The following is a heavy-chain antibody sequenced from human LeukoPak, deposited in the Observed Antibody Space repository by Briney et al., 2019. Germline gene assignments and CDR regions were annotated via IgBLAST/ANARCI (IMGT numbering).Heavy chain of an antibody. CDR1: GFTFSSYA. Sequence: GSLRLSCAASGFTFSSYAMSWVRQAPGRGLEWVSAISGSGGSTYYADSVKGRFTISRDNSKNTLYLQMNSLRAEDTAVYYCAKDADIVVVPAVPPYFDYWGQGTLVTVSS. CDR3: AKDADIVVVPAVPPYFDY. V-gene: IGHV3-23*01. J-gene: IGHJ4*02. D-gene: IGHD2-2*01. CDR2: ISGSGGST.